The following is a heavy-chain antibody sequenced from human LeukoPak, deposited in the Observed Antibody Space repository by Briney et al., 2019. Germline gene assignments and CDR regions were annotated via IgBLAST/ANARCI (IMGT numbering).Heavy chain of an antibody. D-gene: IGHD6-19*01. V-gene: IGHV3-53*01. CDR2: IYSGGST. CDR1: GFTVTSTH. J-gene: IGHJ4*02. Sequence: GGSLRLSCAASGFTVTSTHMSWVRQAPGKGLEWVSVIYSGGSTYYADSVEGRFTISRDNSKNTLFLQMNSLRAEDTAVYYCARGYTSGWLYFDYWGQGTLVTLSS. CDR3: ARGYTSGWLYFDY.